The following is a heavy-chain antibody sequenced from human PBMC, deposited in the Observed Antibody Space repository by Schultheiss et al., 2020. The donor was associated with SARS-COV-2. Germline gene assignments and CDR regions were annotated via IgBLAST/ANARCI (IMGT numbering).Heavy chain of an antibody. CDR2: INHSGST. V-gene: IGHV4-34*09. J-gene: IGHJ5*02. CDR1: GGSFSGYY. D-gene: IGHD1-26*01. CDR3: ARVIGGAANWFDP. Sequence: SQTLSLTCAVYGGSFSGYYWSWIRQPPGKGLEWIGEINHSGSTNYNPSLKSRVTISVDTSKNQLSLKVRSVTAADTAVYHCARVIGGAANWFDPWGRGTLVTVSS.